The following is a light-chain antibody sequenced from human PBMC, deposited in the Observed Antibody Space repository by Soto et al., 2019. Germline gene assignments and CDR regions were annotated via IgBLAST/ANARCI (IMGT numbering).Light chain of an antibody. Sequence: DIQMTQSPSMLSASVGDRVTIACRASQSIRRWLAWYQQKPGKAPKFLIYAASSLRSGVPSRFSGGGSGTDFTLTISSLQPEDFATYYCQQSHSTPLLFGQGTKVDIK. CDR2: AAS. CDR3: QQSHSTPLL. V-gene: IGKV1-39*01. J-gene: IGKJ1*01. CDR1: QSIRRW.